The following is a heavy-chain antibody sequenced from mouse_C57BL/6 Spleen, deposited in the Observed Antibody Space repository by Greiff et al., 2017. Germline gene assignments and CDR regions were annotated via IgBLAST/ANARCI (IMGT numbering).Heavy chain of an antibody. CDR1: GYTFTSYW. Sequence: QVHVKQPGTELVKPGASVKLSCKASGYTFTSYWMHWVKQRPGQGLEWIGNINPSNGGTNYNEKFKSKATLTVDKSSSTAYMQLSSLTSEDSAVYYCARSYYYGSSYEWFAYWGQGTLVTVSA. V-gene: IGHV1-53*01. CDR3: ARSYYYGSSYEWFAY. D-gene: IGHD1-1*01. CDR2: INPSNGGT. J-gene: IGHJ3*01.